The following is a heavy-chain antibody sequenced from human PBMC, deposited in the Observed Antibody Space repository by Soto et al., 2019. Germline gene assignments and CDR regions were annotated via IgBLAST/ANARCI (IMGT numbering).Heavy chain of an antibody. Sequence: SETLSLTCSVSGASVTSGGYFWTWIRQLPGKGLEWIGYIYSSGATQYNPSLQSRLSMSLDTSRNHFSLKLTSVTVADTAVYYGAVHRPTRGVAFSNCFAPWGQGTRDPASS. J-gene: IGHJ5*02. CDR1: GASVTSGGYF. V-gene: IGHV4-31*02. D-gene: IGHD3-10*01. CDR3: AVHRPTRGVAFSNCFAP. CDR2: IYSSGAT.